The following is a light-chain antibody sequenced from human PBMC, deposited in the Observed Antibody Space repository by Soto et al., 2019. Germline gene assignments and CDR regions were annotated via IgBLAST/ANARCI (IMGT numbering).Light chain of an antibody. CDR2: GNS. CDR1: SSNIGAGHD. V-gene: IGLV1-40*01. J-gene: IGLJ3*02. CDR3: AAWDDSLSVLWV. Sequence: QSVLTQPPSVSGAPGQRVTISCTGSSSNIGAGHDVHWYQHLPGTAPKLLIYGNSNRPSGVPDRFSGSKSGTSASLAISGLRSEDEADYYCAAWDDSLSVLWVFGGGTQLTVL.